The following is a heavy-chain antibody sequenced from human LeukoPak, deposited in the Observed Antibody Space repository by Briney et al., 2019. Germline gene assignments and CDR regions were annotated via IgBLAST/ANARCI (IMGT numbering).Heavy chain of an antibody. Sequence: GGSLRLSCAASGFTFSSHALSWVRQAPGKGLEWVSSLSGSGYNTYYADSVKGRFTISRDNSKNTVYLQMNSLRAEDTAVYYCAKDPYGTRCFDYWGQGTLVTVSS. D-gene: IGHD2-2*01. V-gene: IGHV3-23*01. CDR2: LSGSGYNT. CDR1: GFTFSSHA. J-gene: IGHJ4*02. CDR3: AKDPYGTRCFDY.